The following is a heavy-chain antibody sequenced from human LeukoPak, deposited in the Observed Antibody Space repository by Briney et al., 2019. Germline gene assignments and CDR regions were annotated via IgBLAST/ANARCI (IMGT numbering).Heavy chain of an antibody. CDR1: GGSISSSSYY. CDR3: ARWVEYYYDSSGYPIDY. D-gene: IGHD3-22*01. V-gene: IGHV4-39*01. J-gene: IGHJ4*02. Sequence: SETLSLTCTVSGGSISSSSYYWGWIRQPPEKGLEWIGSIYYSGSTYYNPSLKSRVTISVDTSKNQFSLKLSSVTAADTAVYYCARWVEYYYDSSGYPIDYWGQGTLVTVSS. CDR2: IYYSGST.